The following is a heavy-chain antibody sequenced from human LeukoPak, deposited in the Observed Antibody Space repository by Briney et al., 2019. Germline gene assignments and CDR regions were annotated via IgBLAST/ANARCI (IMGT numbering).Heavy chain of an antibody. Sequence: SETLSLTCAVSGYSISSGYFWGWIRQPPGQGLEWIGSIYHSGSTYYNPSLKSRVTISIDTSKNQFSLKLSSVTAADTAVYYCARQNIAVRYFDYWGQGTLVTVSS. CDR2: IYHSGST. CDR1: GYSISSGYF. D-gene: IGHD6-6*01. V-gene: IGHV4-38-2*01. CDR3: ARQNIAVRYFDY. J-gene: IGHJ4*02.